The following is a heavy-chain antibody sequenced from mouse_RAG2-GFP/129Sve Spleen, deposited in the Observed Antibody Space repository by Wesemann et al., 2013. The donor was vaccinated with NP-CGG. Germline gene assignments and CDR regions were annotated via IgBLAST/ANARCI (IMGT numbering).Heavy chain of an antibody. CDR3: ARDGYYAMDY. Sequence: LELVATINSNGGSTYYPDSVKGRFTISRDNAKNTLYLQMSSLKSEDTAMYYCARDGYYAMDYWGGSRGTSVTVSS. V-gene: IGHV5-6-3*01. J-gene: IGHJ4*01. CDR2: INSNGGST.